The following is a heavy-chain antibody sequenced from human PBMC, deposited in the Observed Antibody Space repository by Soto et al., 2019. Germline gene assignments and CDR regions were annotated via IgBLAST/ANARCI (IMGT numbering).Heavy chain of an antibody. Sequence: QAQLVQSGAEVKKPGASVKVSCKTSGYTFTAYYIHWVRQAPGQGLEWVGWIKPKTGDTKYAQKFKGRVTMTGDTSITTGYMELGRLRSDDTAVYYCARQLAYCGGDCYTAPIDYWGQGTLVTVSS. J-gene: IGHJ4*02. D-gene: IGHD2-21*02. CDR1: GYTFTAYY. CDR2: IKPKTGDT. CDR3: ARQLAYCGGDCYTAPIDY. V-gene: IGHV1-2*02.